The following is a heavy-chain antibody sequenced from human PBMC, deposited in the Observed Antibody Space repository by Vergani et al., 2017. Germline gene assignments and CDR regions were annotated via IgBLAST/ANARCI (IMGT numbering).Heavy chain of an antibody. CDR3: ARDRQQLLLFGRARLPYYGMDV. CDR2: INPNRGGT. CDR1: GYTFTGYY. Sequence: QVQLVQSGAEVKKPGASVKVSCKASGYTFTGYYMHWVRQAPGQGLEWMGWINPNRGGTNYAQKFQGRVTMTRETSISTAYMELSRLRSDETAVYYCARDRQQLLLFGRARLPYYGMDVWGQGTTVTVSS. J-gene: IGHJ6*02. V-gene: IGHV1-2*02. D-gene: IGHD6-13*01.